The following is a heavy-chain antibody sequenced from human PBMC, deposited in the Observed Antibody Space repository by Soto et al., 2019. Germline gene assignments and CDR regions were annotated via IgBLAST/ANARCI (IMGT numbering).Heavy chain of an antibody. CDR1: GFTFSSYA. Sequence: GGSLRLSCAASGFTFSSYAMSWVRQAPGKGLEWVSAISGSGGSTYYADSVKGRFTISRDNSKNTLYLQMNSLRGEDTAVDYCAKASPLLRYFDWLPFYFDYWGQGTLVTVSS. V-gene: IGHV3-23*01. CDR2: ISGSGGST. CDR3: AKASPLLRYFDWLPFYFDY. J-gene: IGHJ4*02. D-gene: IGHD3-9*01.